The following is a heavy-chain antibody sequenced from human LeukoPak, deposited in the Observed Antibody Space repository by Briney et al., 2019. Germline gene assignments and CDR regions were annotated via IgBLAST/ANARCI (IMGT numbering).Heavy chain of an antibody. CDR1: GGTFSSYA. Sequence: ASVKVSCKASGGTFSSYAISWVRQAPGQGLEWMGWINPNSGGTNYAQKFQGRVTMTRDTSISTAYMELSRLRSDDTAVYYCARGDYYDSFDYWGQGTLVTVSS. D-gene: IGHD3-22*01. CDR2: INPNSGGT. CDR3: ARGDYYDSFDY. V-gene: IGHV1-2*02. J-gene: IGHJ4*02.